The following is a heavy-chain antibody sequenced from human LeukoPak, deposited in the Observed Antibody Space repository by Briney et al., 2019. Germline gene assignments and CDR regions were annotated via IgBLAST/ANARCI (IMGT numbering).Heavy chain of an antibody. CDR1: GFNFSSYG. Sequence: PGGSLRLSCAASGFNFSSYGMTWVRQAPGKGLEWVANIKDDGSEKSYEDSVKGRFTISRDNANNAVYLQMDTLRVEDTAVYYCARGLIYFEVWGQGTLVSVSS. CDR3: ARGLIYFEV. CDR2: IKDDGSEK. J-gene: IGHJ4*02. V-gene: IGHV3-7*04. D-gene: IGHD3-9*01.